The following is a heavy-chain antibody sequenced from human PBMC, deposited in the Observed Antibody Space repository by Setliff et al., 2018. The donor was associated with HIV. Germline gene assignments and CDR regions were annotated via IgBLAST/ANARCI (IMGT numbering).Heavy chain of an antibody. D-gene: IGHD3-10*01. J-gene: IGHJ4*02. CDR1: GPSFSGYY. CDR2: INHSGTT. Sequence: SETLSLTCAVYGPSFSGYYWNWIRQFPGKSLEWIGEINHSGTTNYSPSFKSRLNISVDVSKNQFSLRLASLSAADTAAYFCAAKPMIRGRPFAFWGQATLVTVSS. CDR3: AAKPMIRGRPFAF. V-gene: IGHV4-34*01.